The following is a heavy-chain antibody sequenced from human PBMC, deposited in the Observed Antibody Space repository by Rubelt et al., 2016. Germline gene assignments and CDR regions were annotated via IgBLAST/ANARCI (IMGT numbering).Heavy chain of an antibody. CDR1: GYTFTSYG. V-gene: IGHV1-18*01. J-gene: IGHJ4*02. CDR3: ARDLPPFRRYNWNFPLDY. Sequence: QVQLVQSGAEVKKPGASVKVSCKASGYTFTSYGISWVRQAPGQGLEWMGWISAYHGNTNYAQKLKGRVTRTTDTSTSTAYMELRSLRADDTAVYYCARDLPPFRRYNWNFPLDYWGQGTLVTVSS. D-gene: IGHD1-7*01. CDR2: ISAYHGNT.